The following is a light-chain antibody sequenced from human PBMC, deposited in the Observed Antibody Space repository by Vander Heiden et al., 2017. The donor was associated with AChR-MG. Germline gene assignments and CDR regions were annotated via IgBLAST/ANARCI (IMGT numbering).Light chain of an antibody. CDR1: QSLLHSNGYNY. CDR3: MQALQTPVT. CDR2: LGS. Sequence: DIVMTQSPLSLPVTPGEPASVSCRSSQSLLHSNGYNYLDWYLQKPGQSPQLRIYLGSKRASGVPDRLSGSGSGTDFTLKISRVEAEDVGVYYCMQALQTPVTFGQGTRLEIK. J-gene: IGKJ5*01. V-gene: IGKV2-28*01.